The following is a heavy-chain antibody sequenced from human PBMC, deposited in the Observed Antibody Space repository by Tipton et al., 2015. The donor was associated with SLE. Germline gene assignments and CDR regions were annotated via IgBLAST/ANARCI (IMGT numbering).Heavy chain of an antibody. J-gene: IGHJ3*02. CDR2: IYTSGST. D-gene: IGHD3-9*01. CDR1: GGSISSYY. Sequence: TLSLTCTVSGGSISSYYWSWIRQPAGKGLEWVGRIYTSGSTYYHPSLKSRVTISVDTSKNQFSLKLSSVTAADTAVYYCAGLRGILTGPRGAFDIWGQGTMVTVSS. V-gene: IGHV4-4*07. CDR3: AGLRGILTGPRGAFDI.